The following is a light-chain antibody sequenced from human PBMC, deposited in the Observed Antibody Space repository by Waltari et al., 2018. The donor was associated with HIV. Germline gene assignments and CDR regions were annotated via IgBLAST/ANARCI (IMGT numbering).Light chain of an antibody. CDR1: TGPVTNGHY. J-gene: IGLJ1*01. V-gene: IGLV7-46*01. CDR3: LLSYNGARV. Sequence: QAVVTQEPSLTVSPGETVTLTCGSSTGPVTNGHYPYWFQQKPDQVPRALIHDTRRKHPWTPARLSGSLLGDKAALTLTGAQPEDEAEYYCLLSYNGARVFGPGTKVTV. CDR2: DTR.